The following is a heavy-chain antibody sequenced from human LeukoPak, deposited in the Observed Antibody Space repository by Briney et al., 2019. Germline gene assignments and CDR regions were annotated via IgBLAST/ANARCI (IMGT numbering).Heavy chain of an antibody. CDR3: ARDRGDSSGEGAFDI. D-gene: IGHD3-22*01. V-gene: IGHV3-23*01. J-gene: IGHJ3*02. CDR2: ISGSGGDT. CDR1: GFTFSSYV. Sequence: PGGSLRLSCAASGFTFSSYVMSWVRQAPGKGPEWVSAISGSGGDTYYADSVKGRFTISRDNSKNTLYLQMNSLRADDTAVYYCARDRGDSSGEGAFDIWGQGTMVTVSS.